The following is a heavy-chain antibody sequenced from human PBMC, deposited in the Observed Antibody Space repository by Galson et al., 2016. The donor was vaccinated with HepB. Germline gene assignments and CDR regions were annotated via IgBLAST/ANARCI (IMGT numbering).Heavy chain of an antibody. J-gene: IGHJ5*02. CDR3: ARDFLGARGWFDP. CDR1: GVPISGYG. Sequence: SVKVSCKASGVPISGYGISWVRQAPGQGLEWMGGIIPVFGTANSAQKFRGRVTFTADESTNTVYMELSSLKFEDTAVYYCARDFLGARGWFDPWGQGTLVTVSS. V-gene: IGHV1-69*13. D-gene: IGHD1-26*01. CDR2: IIPVFGTA.